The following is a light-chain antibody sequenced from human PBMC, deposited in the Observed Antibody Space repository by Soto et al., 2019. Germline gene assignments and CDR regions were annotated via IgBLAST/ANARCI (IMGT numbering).Light chain of an antibody. CDR1: QSISNY. Sequence: DIQMTQSPSSLSASVGERVTITCRANQSISNYLNWYQQKPGKAPKLLIYTTSRLQGGVPSRFSGGGSGTDFTLTISSLQPEDFATYYCQQSYITWTFGQGTKVEIK. J-gene: IGKJ1*01. V-gene: IGKV1-39*01. CDR2: TTS. CDR3: QQSYITWT.